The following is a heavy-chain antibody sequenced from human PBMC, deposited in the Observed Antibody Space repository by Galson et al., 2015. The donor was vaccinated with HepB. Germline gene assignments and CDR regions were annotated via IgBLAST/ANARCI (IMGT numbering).Heavy chain of an antibody. CDR1: GGSFSGYY. CDR2: INHSGST. CDR3: ARGRGLQIRYWYFDL. D-gene: IGHD4-11*01. J-gene: IGHJ2*01. Sequence: TLSLTCAVYGGSFSGYYWSWIRQPPGKGLEWIGEINHSGSTNYNPSLKSRVTISVDTSRNQFSLKLSSVTAADTAVYYCARGRGLQIRYWYFDLWGRGTLVTVSS. V-gene: IGHV4-34*01.